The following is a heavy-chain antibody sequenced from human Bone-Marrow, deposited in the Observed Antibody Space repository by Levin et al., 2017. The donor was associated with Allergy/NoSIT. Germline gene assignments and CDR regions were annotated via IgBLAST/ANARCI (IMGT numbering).Heavy chain of an antibody. Sequence: SETLSLTCTVSGGSISSSSYYWGWIRQPPGKGLEWIGSIYYSGSTYYNPSLKSRVTISVDTSKNQFSLKLSSVTAADTAVYYCARHLLSFPPPWFDYWGQGTLVTVSS. CDR3: ARHLLSFPPPWFDY. CDR2: IYYSGST. V-gene: IGHV4-39*01. J-gene: IGHJ4*02. CDR1: GGSISSSSYY.